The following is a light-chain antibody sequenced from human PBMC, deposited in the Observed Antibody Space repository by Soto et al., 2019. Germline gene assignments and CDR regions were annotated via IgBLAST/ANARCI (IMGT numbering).Light chain of an antibody. CDR1: QSISSW. V-gene: IGKV1-5*03. CDR2: KAS. Sequence: DIQMTQSPSTLSASVGDRVTITCRAIQSISSWLAWYQRKPGKAPKLLIYKASSLESGVPSRFSGSGSGTEFTLTISSLQPDDFATYFCQQYNSYSRTFGQGTKVDI. CDR3: QQYNSYSRT. J-gene: IGKJ1*01.